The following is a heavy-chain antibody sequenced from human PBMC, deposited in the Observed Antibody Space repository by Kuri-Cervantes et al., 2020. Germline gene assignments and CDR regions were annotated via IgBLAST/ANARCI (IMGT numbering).Heavy chain of an antibody. Sequence: ASVKVSCKASGYMFTSYAIHWVRQAPGQRLEWMGWINVGNGKTQYSQKFQGRLTFSRDTSASTAYVEVSRLRSEDAAVYFCARTTYCDGDCLYLFDYWGQGTLVTVSS. J-gene: IGHJ4*02. CDR3: ARTTYCDGDCLYLFDY. CDR1: GYMFTSYA. V-gene: IGHV1-3*01. D-gene: IGHD2-21*02. CDR2: INVGNGKT.